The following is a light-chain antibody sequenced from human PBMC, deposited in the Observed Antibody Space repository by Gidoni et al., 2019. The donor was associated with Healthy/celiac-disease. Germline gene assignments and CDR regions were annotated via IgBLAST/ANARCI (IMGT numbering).Light chain of an antibody. V-gene: IGLV3-19*01. CDR1: SLRSYY. J-gene: IGLJ2*01. CDR2: GIN. CDR3: NSRDRSGNHLV. Sequence: SELTQDTAVHVELGQTVRITCQGTSLRSYYASSYQQKPGQAPVLVIYGINHRPSGIPVRFSGSSSGNTASLTITGSQAEDDADYYCNSRDRSGNHLVFGGGTKLTVL.